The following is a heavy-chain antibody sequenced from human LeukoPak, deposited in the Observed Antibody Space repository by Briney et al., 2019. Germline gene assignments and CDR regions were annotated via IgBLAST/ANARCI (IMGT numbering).Heavy chain of an antibody. D-gene: IGHD6-19*01. J-gene: IGHJ5*02. CDR1: GYTFTSYG. Sequence: ASVKVSCKASGYTFTSYGISWVRQAPGQGLEWMGWMNPNSGNTGYAQNFQGRVTMTRNTSISTAYMELSSLRSEDTAVYFCARGREVAGVPRPFDPWGQGTLVTVSS. V-gene: IGHV1-8*02. CDR3: ARGREVAGVPRPFDP. CDR2: MNPNSGNT.